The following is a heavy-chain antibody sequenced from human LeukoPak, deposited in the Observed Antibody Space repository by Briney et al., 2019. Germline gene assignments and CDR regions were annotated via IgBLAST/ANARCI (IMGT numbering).Heavy chain of an antibody. V-gene: IGHV3-23*01. D-gene: IGHD4-17*01. Sequence: GGXLRLSCAASGFTFSSYAMSWVRQAPGKGLEWVSAISGSGGSTYYADSVKGRFTISRDNSKNTLYLQMNSLRAEDTAVYYCAKDHLIYGDYVRYFDYWGQGTLVTVSS. CDR2: ISGSGGST. CDR3: AKDHLIYGDYVRYFDY. CDR1: GFTFSSYA. J-gene: IGHJ4*02.